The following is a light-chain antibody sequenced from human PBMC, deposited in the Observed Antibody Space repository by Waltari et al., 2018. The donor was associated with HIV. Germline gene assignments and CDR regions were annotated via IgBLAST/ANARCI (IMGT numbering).Light chain of an antibody. V-gene: IGKV2D-29*01. CDR3: MQSTQLPIT. CDR1: QSLLHSDGNTY. Sequence: DIVMTQTPLSLSVPPGRPASISYMSTQSLLHSDGNTYLYWYLQKAGQPPQLLIYEVSNRFSGVPDRFSGSGSGTYFTLKISRVEAEDVGVYYCMQSTQLPITFGQGTRLEIK. J-gene: IGKJ5*01. CDR2: EVS.